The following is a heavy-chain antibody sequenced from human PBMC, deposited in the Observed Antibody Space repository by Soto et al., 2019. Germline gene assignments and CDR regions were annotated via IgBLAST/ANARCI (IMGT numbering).Heavy chain of an antibody. J-gene: IGHJ6*02. CDR3: AKEGPSYSNYYYYGMDV. D-gene: IGHD4-4*01. CDR2: ISYDGSNK. CDR1: GFTFSSYG. V-gene: IGHV3-30*18. Sequence: QVQLVESGGGGVQPGRSLRLSCAASGFTFSSYGMHWVRQAPGKGLEWVAVISYDGSNKYYAASVKGRFTISRDNSKNTLYLQMNSLRAEDTAVYYCAKEGPSYSNYYYYGMDVWCQGTTVTVSS.